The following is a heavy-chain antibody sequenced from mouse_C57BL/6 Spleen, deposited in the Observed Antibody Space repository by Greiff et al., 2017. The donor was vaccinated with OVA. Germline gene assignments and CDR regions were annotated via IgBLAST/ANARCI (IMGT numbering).Heavy chain of an antibody. Sequence: VQVVESGAELVRPGTSVKLSCKASGYTFTSYWMHWVKQRPGQGLEWIGVIDPSDSYTNYNQKFKGKATLTVDTSSSTAYMQLSSLTSEDSAVYYCARETAQARGFAYWGQGTLVTVSA. CDR1: GYTFTSYW. CDR3: ARETAQARGFAY. CDR2: IDPSDSYT. J-gene: IGHJ3*01. V-gene: IGHV1-59*01. D-gene: IGHD3-2*02.